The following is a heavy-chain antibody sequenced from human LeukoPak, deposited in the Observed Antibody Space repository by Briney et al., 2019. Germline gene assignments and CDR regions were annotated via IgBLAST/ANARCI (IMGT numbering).Heavy chain of an antibody. CDR3: ARGEYGSGSYHIDY. CDR1: GFTFSYYS. J-gene: IGHJ4*02. V-gene: IGHV3-7*01. D-gene: IGHD3-10*01. CDR2: IKQDGSEK. Sequence: GGSLRLSCAASGFTFSYYSLNWVRQSPGKGLEWVANIKQDGSEKYYVDSVKGRFTISRDNAKNSLYLQMNSLRAEDTAVYYCARGEYGSGSYHIDYWGQGTLVTVSS.